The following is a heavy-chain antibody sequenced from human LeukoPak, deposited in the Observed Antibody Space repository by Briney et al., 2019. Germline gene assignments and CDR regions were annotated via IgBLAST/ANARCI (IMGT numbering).Heavy chain of an antibody. V-gene: IGHV3-53*01. CDR2: IYSGGST. Sequence: PGGSLRLSCAASGFTVSSNYMSWVRQAPGKGLEWVSVIYSGGSTYYADSVKGRFTISRDNSKNTLYLQMNSLRAEDTAVYYCAKDIRDGYNWIFDYWGQGTLVTVSS. CDR1: GFTVSSNY. D-gene: IGHD5-24*01. J-gene: IGHJ4*02. CDR3: AKDIRDGYNWIFDY.